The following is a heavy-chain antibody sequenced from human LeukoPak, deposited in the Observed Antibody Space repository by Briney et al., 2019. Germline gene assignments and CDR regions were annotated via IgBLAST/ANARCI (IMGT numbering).Heavy chain of an antibody. D-gene: IGHD6-19*01. V-gene: IGHV4-34*01. CDR1: GGSFSGYY. Sequence: PSETLSLTCAVYGGSFSGYYWSWIRQPPGKGLEWIGEINHSGSTNYNPSLKRRVTISVDTSKNQFSLKLSSVTAADTAVYYCARVLKQWLVRDNWFDPWGQGTLVTVSS. J-gene: IGHJ5*02. CDR2: INHSGST. CDR3: ARVLKQWLVRDNWFDP.